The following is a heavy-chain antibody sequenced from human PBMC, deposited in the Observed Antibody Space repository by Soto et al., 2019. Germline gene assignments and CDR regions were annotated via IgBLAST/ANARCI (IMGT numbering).Heavy chain of an antibody. J-gene: IGHJ4*02. D-gene: IGHD3-16*02. CDR1: GFMFSNHV. CDR3: VKGSYRYKASCSVIQPFYFDY. Sequence: PGGSLRLSCSASGFMFSNHVMNWVRQAPGKGLEWVSAISGSGDKTNYADSVKGHFTISRDNSKSTLYLQMSGLRAEDTAMYYCVKGSYRYKASCSVIQPFYFDYWAQGTLVTVSS. V-gene: IGHV3-23*01. CDR2: ISGSGDKT.